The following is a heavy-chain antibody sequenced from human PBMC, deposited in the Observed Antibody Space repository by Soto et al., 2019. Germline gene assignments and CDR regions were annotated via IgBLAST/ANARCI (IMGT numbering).Heavy chain of an antibody. CDR1: GYTFTSYG. CDR2: ISAYNGNT. V-gene: IGHV1-18*01. J-gene: IGHJ5*02. CDR3: ARGVRHFDWLLIGRNWFDP. Sequence: GASVKVSCKASGYTFTSYGISWVRQAPGQGLEWMGWISAYNGNTNYAQKLQGRVTMTTDTSTSTAYMELRSLRSDDTAVYYCARGVRHFDWLLIGRNWFDPWGQGTLVTVSS. D-gene: IGHD3-9*01.